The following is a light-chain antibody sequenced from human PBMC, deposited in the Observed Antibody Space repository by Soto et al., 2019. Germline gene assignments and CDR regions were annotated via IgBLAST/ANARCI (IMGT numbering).Light chain of an antibody. CDR1: QGISNY. CDR3: QNYTSAPIT. V-gene: IGKV1-27*01. CDR2: VAS. Sequence: DIQMTQSPSPLSASVGDRVTITCRASQGISNYLAWYQQKPGQVPKLLIYVASTLQSGVPSRFSGRGSGTDFSLSISSLQPEDVATYYCQNYTSAPITFGQGTRLEI. J-gene: IGKJ5*01.